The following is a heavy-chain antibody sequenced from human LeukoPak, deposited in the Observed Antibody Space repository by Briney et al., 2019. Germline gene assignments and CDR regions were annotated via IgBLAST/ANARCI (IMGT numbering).Heavy chain of an antibody. V-gene: IGHV3-48*01. D-gene: IGHD6-19*01. CDR3: ARSGWYDDFDY. CDR2: LSRSTTII. J-gene: IGHJ4*02. Sequence: PGGSLRLSCAASGFTFSSYAMHWVRQAPGKGLEWISYLSRSTTIIYYADSVKGRFTISRDNAKSSLYLQMNSLRAEDTAMYYCARSGWYDDFDYLGQGTLVTVSS. CDR1: GFTFSSYA.